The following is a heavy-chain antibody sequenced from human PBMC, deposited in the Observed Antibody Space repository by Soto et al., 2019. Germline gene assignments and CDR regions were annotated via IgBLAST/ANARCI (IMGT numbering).Heavy chain of an antibody. CDR3: AKDAMVVAPQTEFDY. V-gene: IGHV3-74*01. J-gene: IGHJ4*02. D-gene: IGHD2-15*01. CDR1: GFNFGTYW. Sequence: GGSLRLSCVASGFNFGTYWMNWVRQIPGKGLVWVSRIHKDGITTNYADSVKGRFTISRDDAKNMLYLQMNGLRAEDTAVYYCAKDAMVVAPQTEFDYWGQGTLVTVSS. CDR2: IHKDGITT.